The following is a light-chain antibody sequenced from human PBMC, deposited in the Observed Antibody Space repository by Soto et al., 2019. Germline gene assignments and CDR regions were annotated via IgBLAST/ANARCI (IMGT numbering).Light chain of an antibody. V-gene: IGLV2-14*01. CDR2: EVS. CDR1: SSDVGHYNY. Sequence: QSVLTQPASVSGSPGHSITISCTGTSSDVGHYNYVSWYQQHPGKVPKLMIFEVSHRPSGVSNRFSGSKSGNTASLTISGLQPEDEADYYCSSYTTSSTVWAFGGGTKLTVL. J-gene: IGLJ3*02. CDR3: SSYTTSSTVWA.